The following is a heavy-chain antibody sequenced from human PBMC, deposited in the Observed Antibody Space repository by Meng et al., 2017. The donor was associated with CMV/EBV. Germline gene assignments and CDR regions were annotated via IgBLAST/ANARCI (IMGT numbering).Heavy chain of an antibody. D-gene: IGHD6-6*01. CDR1: GYTFTSYG. V-gene: IGHV1-18*01. CDR2: ISAYNGNT. Sequence: ASVKVSCKASGYTFTSYGISCVRQAPGQGLEWMGWISAYNGNTNYAQKLQGRVTMTTDTSTSTAYMELTSLRSDDTAVYYCARDSLGSSSHYYYYGMDVWGQGTTVTVSS. J-gene: IGHJ6*02. CDR3: ARDSLGSSSHYYYYGMDV.